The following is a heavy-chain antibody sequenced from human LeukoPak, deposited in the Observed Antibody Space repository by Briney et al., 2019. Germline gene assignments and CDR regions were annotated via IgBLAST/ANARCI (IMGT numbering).Heavy chain of an antibody. CDR2: INPNSGGT. J-gene: IGHJ4*02. Sequence: ASVKVSCKASGYTFTGYYMHWVRQAPGQGLEWMGLINPNSGGTNYAQKFQGRVTMTRDTSISTAYMELSRLRSDDTAVYYCASKDLIYYYDSSDHQGTFDYWGQGTLVTVSS. D-gene: IGHD3-22*01. CDR3: ASKDLIYYYDSSDHQGTFDY. V-gene: IGHV1-2*02. CDR1: GYTFTGYY.